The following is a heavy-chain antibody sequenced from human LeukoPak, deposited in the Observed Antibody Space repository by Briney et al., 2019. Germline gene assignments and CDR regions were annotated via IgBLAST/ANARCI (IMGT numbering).Heavy chain of an antibody. CDR3: ANDGAYYDINTYAFDI. J-gene: IGHJ3*02. D-gene: IGHD3-22*01. CDR1: GFTFSSYA. CDR2: ISGSGGST. V-gene: IGHV3-23*01. Sequence: GGSLRLSCAAPGFTFSSYAMSWVRQAPGKGLEWVSGISGSGGSTYYADSVKGRFTISRDNSKNTLYLQMNSLRAEDTAVYYCANDGAYYDINTYAFDIWGQGTMVTVSS.